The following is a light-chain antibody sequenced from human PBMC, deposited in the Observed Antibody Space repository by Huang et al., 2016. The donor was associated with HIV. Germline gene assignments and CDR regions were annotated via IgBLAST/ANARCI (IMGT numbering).Light chain of an antibody. Sequence: AIRITQSPSSLSASTGDKVSITCRASQDINTYLAWYQQKPGKPPSLLIYATSTLQSGVPSRVSGSGSGTDFPLTITHLQAEDFATYYCQQYYSFPLTFGQGSQVEV. CDR1: QDINTY. CDR3: QQYYSFPLT. J-gene: IGKJ1*01. V-gene: IGKV1-8*01. CDR2: ATS.